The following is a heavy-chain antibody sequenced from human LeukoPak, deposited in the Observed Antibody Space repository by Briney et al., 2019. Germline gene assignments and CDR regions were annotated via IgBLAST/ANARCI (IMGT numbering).Heavy chain of an antibody. Sequence: GGSLRLSCAAPGFTFSSYWMHWVRQAPGKGLVWVSRINSDGSSTSYADSVKGRFTISRDNAKNTLYLQMNSLRAEDTAVYYCARGPYGDHNFDYWGQGTLVTVSS. V-gene: IGHV3-74*01. D-gene: IGHD4-17*01. CDR1: GFTFSSYW. CDR2: INSDGSST. CDR3: ARGPYGDHNFDY. J-gene: IGHJ4*02.